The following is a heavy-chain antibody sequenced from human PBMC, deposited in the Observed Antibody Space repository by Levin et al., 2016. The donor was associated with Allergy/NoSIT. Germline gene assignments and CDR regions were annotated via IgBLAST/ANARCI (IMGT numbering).Heavy chain of an antibody. CDR2: IYFSGSA. V-gene: IGHV4-59*10. J-gene: IGHJ4*02. Sequence: GKGLEWIGRIYFSGSAQYNPSLKSRVTMSVDTSKRQFSLKLTSVTAADTAVYFCAREGADGSFDFWGQGTPVTVSS. D-gene: IGHD5-24*01. CDR3: AREGADGSFDF.